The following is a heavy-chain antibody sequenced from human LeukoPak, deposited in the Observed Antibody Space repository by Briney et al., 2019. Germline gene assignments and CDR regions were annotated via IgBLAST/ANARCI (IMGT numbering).Heavy chain of an antibody. CDR2: IYYSGST. D-gene: IGHD6-19*01. Sequence: SETLSLTCTVSGGSISSSSYYWGWIRQPPGKGLEWIGYIYYSGSTNYNPSLKSRVTISVDTSKNQFSLKLSSVTAADTAVYYCASLAVAGTSAFDIWGQGTMVTVSS. CDR1: GGSISSSSYY. CDR3: ASLAVAGTSAFDI. V-gene: IGHV4-61*05. J-gene: IGHJ3*02.